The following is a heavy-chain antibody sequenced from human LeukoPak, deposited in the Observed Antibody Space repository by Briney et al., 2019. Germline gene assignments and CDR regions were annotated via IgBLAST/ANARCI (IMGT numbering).Heavy chain of an antibody. CDR1: GYSISSGYY. J-gene: IGHJ6*03. Sequence: SETLSLTCTVSGYSISSGYYWGWIRQPPGKGLEWIGSIYHSGSTYYNPSLKSRVTISVDTSKNQFSLKLSSVTAADTAVYYCARENKVIIFSYMDVWGKGTTVTVSS. CDR2: IYHSGST. V-gene: IGHV4-38-2*02. CDR3: ARENKVIIFSYMDV. D-gene: IGHD3-3*01.